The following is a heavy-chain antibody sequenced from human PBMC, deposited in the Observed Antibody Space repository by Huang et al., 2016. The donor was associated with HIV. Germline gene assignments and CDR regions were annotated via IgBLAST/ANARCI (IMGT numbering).Heavy chain of an antibody. CDR2: SVPTFDSD. V-gene: IGHV1-69*06. D-gene: IGHD3-3*01. CDR3: VAEGESRGYFDY. J-gene: IGHJ4*02. CDR1: GVTFSSDT. Sequence: QVKLEQSAAELKMPGSSVKVPCKASGVTFSSDTISWVRQASGQGLAWMGCSVPTFDSDNYAQKFRGRVTITVDNTTNTAYMELTSLRPEDTARYYCVAEGESRGYFDYWGQGTRVIVSS.